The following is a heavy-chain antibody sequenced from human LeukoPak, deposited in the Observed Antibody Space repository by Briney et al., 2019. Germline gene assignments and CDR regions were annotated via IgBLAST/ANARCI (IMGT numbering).Heavy chain of an antibody. CDR2: ISGSGGST. J-gene: IGHJ4*02. Sequence: GGSLRLSCAASGFTFSSYAMSWVRQAPGKGLEWVSAISGSGGSTYYADSVKGRFTISRDNAKNSLYLQMNSLRAEDTAVYYCARVMTTVTKAFDYWGQGTLVTVSS. CDR3: ARVMTTVTKAFDY. D-gene: IGHD4-17*01. V-gene: IGHV3-23*01. CDR1: GFTFSSYA.